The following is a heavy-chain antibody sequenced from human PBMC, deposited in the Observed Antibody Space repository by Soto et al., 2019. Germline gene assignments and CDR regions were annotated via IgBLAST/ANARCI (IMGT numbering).Heavy chain of an antibody. V-gene: IGHV3-33*01. CDR1: GFTFSSYG. CDR3: ARENVSTRGAFDI. Sequence: GGSLRLSCAASGFTFSSYGMHWVRQAPGKGLEWVAVIWYDGSNKYYADSVKGRFTISRDNSKNTLYLQMNSLRAEDTAVYYCARENVSTRGAFDIWGQGTMVTVS. J-gene: IGHJ3*02. CDR2: IWYDGSNK.